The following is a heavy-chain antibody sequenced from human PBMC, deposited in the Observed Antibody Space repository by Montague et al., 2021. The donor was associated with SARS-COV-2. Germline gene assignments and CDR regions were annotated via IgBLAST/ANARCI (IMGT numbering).Heavy chain of an antibody. CDR1: GLTVSSNY. CDR2: IYSGGST. J-gene: IGHJ3*02. V-gene: IGHV3-53*01. CDR3: ARGGGRDAFDI. D-gene: IGHD3-16*01. Sequence: SLRLSCAASGLTVSSNYMSWVRQAPGKGLEWVSVIYSGGSTYYTDSVKGRFTISRDNSKNTLYPQMNSLRAEDTAVYYCARGGGRDAFDIWGQGTMVTVSS.